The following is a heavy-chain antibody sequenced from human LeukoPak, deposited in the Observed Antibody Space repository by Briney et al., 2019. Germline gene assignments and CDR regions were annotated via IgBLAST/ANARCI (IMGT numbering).Heavy chain of an antibody. CDR2: ISSSGSTI. V-gene: IGHV3-11*04. D-gene: IGHD1-26*01. J-gene: IGHJ4*02. CDR3: AKDQAGDQWELWPLDY. CDR1: GFTFSDYY. Sequence: PGGSLRLSCAASGFTFSDYYMSWIRQAPGKGLEWVSYISSSGSTIYYADSVKGRFTISRDNSKNTLYLQMNSLRAEDTAVYYCAKDQAGDQWELWPLDYWGQGTLVTVSS.